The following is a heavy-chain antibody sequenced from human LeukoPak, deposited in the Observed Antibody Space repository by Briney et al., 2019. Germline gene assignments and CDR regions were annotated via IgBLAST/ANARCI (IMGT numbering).Heavy chain of an antibody. J-gene: IGHJ4*02. D-gene: IGHD3-22*01. CDR3: AKDARNYDSSGYYDDPGYFDY. CDR2: ISYDGSNK. V-gene: IGHV3-30*18. Sequence: GGSLRLSCAASGFIFSSYGLHWVRQAPGKGLEWVAVISYDGSNKYYADFVKGRFTISRDNSKNTLYLQMNSLRAEDTAVYYCAKDARNYDSSGYYDDPGYFDYWGQGSLVTVSS. CDR1: GFIFSSYG.